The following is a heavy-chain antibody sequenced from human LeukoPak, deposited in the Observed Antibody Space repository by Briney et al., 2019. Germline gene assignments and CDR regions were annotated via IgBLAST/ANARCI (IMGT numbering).Heavy chain of an antibody. CDR3: ARDGSGVWFDY. J-gene: IGHJ4*02. CDR2: IIPILGIA. CDR1: GGTFSSYA. D-gene: IGHD3-10*01. V-gene: IGHV1-69*04. Sequence: ASVKVSCKASGGTFSSYAISWVRQAPGQGLEWMGRIIPILGIANYAQKFQGRVTMTRDTSTSTVYMELNNLRPEDTAVYYCARDGSGVWFDYWGQGTLVTVSS.